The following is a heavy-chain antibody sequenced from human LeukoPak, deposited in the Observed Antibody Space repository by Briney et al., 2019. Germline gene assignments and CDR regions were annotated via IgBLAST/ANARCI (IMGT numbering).Heavy chain of an antibody. CDR1: AFTFGDFA. D-gene: IGHD1-26*01. CDR3: SREAWDRLDY. CDR2: IRSKAGGGTT. J-gene: IGHJ4*02. Sequence: QPGRSLRLSCTTAAFTFGDFAMSWVRQPPGKGLEWVGFIRSKAGGGTTEYAASVKGRFSISRDDSKSLVYLQMNSLGTEDTAVYFCSREAWDRLDYWGQGTLVTVSS. V-gene: IGHV3-49*04.